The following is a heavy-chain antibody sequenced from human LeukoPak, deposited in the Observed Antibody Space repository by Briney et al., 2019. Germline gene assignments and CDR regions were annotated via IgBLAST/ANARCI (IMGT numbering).Heavy chain of an antibody. CDR2: ISYDGSNT. V-gene: IGHV3-30*09. J-gene: IGHJ4*02. CDR1: GFSFSDAW. Sequence: GGSLRLSCAASGFSFSDAWMNWVRQAPGKGLEWVAVISYDGSNTYSADSVKGRFAISRDNSKNMLYLQMNSLRAEDTAVYFCARDPEDYGGNPGLFDYWGQGTLVTVSS. CDR3: ARDPEDYGGNPGLFDY. D-gene: IGHD4-23*01.